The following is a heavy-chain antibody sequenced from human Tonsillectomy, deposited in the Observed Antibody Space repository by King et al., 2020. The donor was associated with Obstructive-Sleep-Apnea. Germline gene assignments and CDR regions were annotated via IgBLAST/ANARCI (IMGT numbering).Heavy chain of an antibody. Sequence: LQLQESGPGLVKPSETLSLTCTVSGGSISSSSYYWGWIRQPPGKGLEWIGSIYYSGRTYYNPSLKSRVTISVDTSKNQFSLKLSSVTAADTAVYYCARLSHSSGWGSDYWGQGTLVTVSS. V-gene: IGHV4-39*01. J-gene: IGHJ4*02. CDR2: IYYSGRT. CDR1: GGSISSSSYY. D-gene: IGHD6-19*01. CDR3: ARLSHSSGWGSDY.